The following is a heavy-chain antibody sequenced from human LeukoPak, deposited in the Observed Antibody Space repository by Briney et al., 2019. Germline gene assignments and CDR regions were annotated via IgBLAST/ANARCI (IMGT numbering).Heavy chain of an antibody. Sequence: GGSLRLSCAASGFTFNTYGMHWVRQAPGKGLEWVAVIWYDGSNEDYADFVKGRSTISRDNSRNTLFLQLNSLRAEDTAVYYCARDGSSWSNWLDPWGQGTLVTVSS. CDR3: ARDGSSWSNWLDP. CDR1: GFTFNTYG. CDR2: IWYDGSNE. V-gene: IGHV3-33*01. D-gene: IGHD6-13*01. J-gene: IGHJ5*02.